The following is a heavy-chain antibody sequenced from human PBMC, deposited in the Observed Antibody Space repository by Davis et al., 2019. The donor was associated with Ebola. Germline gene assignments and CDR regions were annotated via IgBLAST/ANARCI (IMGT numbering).Heavy chain of an antibody. Sequence: GSLRLSCAVYGGSFSGYYWSWIRQPPGKGLEWIGEINHSGSTNYNPSLKSRVTISVDTSKNQFSLKLSSVTAADTAVYYCASAPRYSRFDPWGQGTLVTVSS. CDR1: GGSFSGYY. J-gene: IGHJ5*02. V-gene: IGHV4-34*01. D-gene: IGHD5-12*01. CDR2: INHSGST. CDR3: ASAPRYSRFDP.